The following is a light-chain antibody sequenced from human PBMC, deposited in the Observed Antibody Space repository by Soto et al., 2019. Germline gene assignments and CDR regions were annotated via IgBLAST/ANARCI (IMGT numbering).Light chain of an antibody. CDR3: SSYAGSNNFV. Sequence: SALTQPPSASGSLGQSVTISCTGTTSDVGGYNYVSWYQHHPGKAPKLMIYEVSKRPSGVPDRFSGSKSGNTASLTVSGLQAEDEADYYCSSYAGSNNFVFGGGTKVTVL. CDR2: EVS. J-gene: IGLJ2*01. CDR1: TSDVGGYNY. V-gene: IGLV2-8*01.